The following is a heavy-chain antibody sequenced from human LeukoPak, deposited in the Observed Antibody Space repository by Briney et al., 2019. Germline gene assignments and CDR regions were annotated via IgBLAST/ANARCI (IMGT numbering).Heavy chain of an antibody. V-gene: IGHV3-23*01. CDR3: AKKFLAGYTSSCLDY. CDR1: GFAFSNFA. J-gene: IGHJ4*02. Sequence: GGSLRLSCVGSGFAFSNFAMSWVRLAPGKGLEWVSAISGSGGNTYYADSVKGRFTISRDNSKNTLYLQTSSLSGEDTAVYYCAKKFLAGYTSSCLDYWGQGTLVTVSS. D-gene: IGHD6-13*01. CDR2: ISGSGGNT.